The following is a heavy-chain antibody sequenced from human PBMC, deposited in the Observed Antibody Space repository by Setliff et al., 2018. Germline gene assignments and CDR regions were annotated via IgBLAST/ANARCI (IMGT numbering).Heavy chain of an antibody. D-gene: IGHD3-22*01. CDR1: GFTFSSYA. J-gene: IGHJ4*02. CDR2: ISGSGGST. V-gene: IGHV3-23*01. Sequence: PGGSLRLSCAASGFTFSSYAMSWVRQAPGKGLEWVSAISGSGGSTYYADSVEGRFTISRDNSKNTLYLQMNSLRAEDTAVYYCAKVKTYYYDSSTLDYWGQGTLVTVSS. CDR3: AKVKTYYYDSSTLDY.